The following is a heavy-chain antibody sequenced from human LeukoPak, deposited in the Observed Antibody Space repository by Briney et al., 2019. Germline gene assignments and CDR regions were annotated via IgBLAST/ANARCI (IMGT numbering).Heavy chain of an antibody. CDR1: GYTFTSYA. J-gene: IGHJ6*03. CDR3: AKVGIAARRGGHYYYYMDV. D-gene: IGHD6-6*01. Sequence: ASVKVSCKASGYTFTSYAMHWARQAPGQRLEWVGWINAGNGNTKYSQKFQGRVTITRDTSASTAYMELSSLRSEDTAVYYCAKVGIAARRGGHYYYYMDVWGKGTTVTVSS. V-gene: IGHV1-3*01. CDR2: INAGNGNT.